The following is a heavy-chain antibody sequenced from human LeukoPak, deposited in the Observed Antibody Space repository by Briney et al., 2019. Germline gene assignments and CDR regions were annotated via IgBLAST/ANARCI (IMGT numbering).Heavy chain of an antibody. D-gene: IGHD3-3*01. J-gene: IGHJ4*02. CDR1: GYTFTTYN. CDR3: ARFENYDFWSGPGFDY. V-gene: IGHV1-2*02. Sequence: ASVKVSCKASGYTFTTYNINWVRQAPGQGLEWMGWINPNSGGTNYAQKFQGRVTMTRDTSISTAYMELSRLRSDDTAVYYCARFENYDFWSGPGFDYWGQGTLVTVSS. CDR2: INPNSGGT.